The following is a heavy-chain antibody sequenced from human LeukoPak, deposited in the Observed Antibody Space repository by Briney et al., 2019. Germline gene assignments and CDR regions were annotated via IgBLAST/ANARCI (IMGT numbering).Heavy chain of an antibody. CDR2: ISYYGSNK. J-gene: IGHJ3*02. CDR3: ARGATYYYDSSGYPDAFDI. V-gene: IGHV3-30*04. D-gene: IGHD3-22*01. Sequence: GGALRLSCAASGFTFSSYAMHWVRQAPGKGLEWVAVISYYGSNKYYADSVKGRFTISRDNSKNTLYLKMNSLRAEDTAVYYCARGATYYYDSSGYPDAFDIWGQGTMVTVSS. CDR1: GFTFSSYA.